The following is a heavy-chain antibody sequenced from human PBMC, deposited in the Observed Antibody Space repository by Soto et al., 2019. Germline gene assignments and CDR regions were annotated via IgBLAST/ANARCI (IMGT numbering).Heavy chain of an antibody. V-gene: IGHV4-34*01. J-gene: IGHJ4*02. CDR2: INHSGST. D-gene: IGHD3-10*01. CDR1: GGSFSGYY. Sequence: SETLSLTCAVYGGSFSGYYWSWIRQPPGKGLEWIGEINHSGSTNYNPSLKSRVTISVDTSKNQFSLKLSSVTAADTAVYYRARRSGSRPFDYWGQGTLVTVSS. CDR3: ARRSGSRPFDY.